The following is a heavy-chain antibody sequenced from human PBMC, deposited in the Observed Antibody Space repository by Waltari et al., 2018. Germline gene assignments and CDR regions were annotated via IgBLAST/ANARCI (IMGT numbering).Heavy chain of an antibody. Sequence: QVQLQESGPGLVKPSETLSLTCTVSGGSISSYYWSWIRQPPGKGLEWIGYIYYSGSTNYNPSLQSRVTISVDTSKNQFSLKLSSVTAADTAVYYCARGRGKELTDWSPNAFDIWGQGTMVTVSS. CDR3: ARGRGKELTDWSPNAFDI. V-gene: IGHV4-59*01. D-gene: IGHD1-7*01. J-gene: IGHJ3*02. CDR1: GGSISSYY. CDR2: IYYSGST.